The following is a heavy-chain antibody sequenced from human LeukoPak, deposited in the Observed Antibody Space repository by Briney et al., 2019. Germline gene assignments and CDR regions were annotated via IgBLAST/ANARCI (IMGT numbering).Heavy chain of an antibody. D-gene: IGHD3-10*01. CDR2: IYTSGST. V-gene: IGHV4-61*02. CDR1: GGSINGGSYY. CDR3: ARAYYYGSGSYGLDY. J-gene: IGHJ4*02. Sequence: TLSLTCSVSGGSINGGSYYWSWIRQPAGKGLEWIGRIYTSGSTNYNPSLKSRVTISVDTSKNQFSLKLSSVTAADTAVYYCARAYYYGSGSYGLDYWGQGTLVTVS.